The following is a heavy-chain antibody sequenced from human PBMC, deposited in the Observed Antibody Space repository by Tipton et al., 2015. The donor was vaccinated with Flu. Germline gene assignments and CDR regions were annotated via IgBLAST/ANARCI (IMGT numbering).Heavy chain of an antibody. CDR1: GGSIGSGGDY. CDR2: IYYSGST. V-gene: IGHV4-31*02. CDR3: ARDPSLGMPDYFDY. J-gene: IGHJ4*02. D-gene: IGHD2-2*01. Sequence: LRLSCTVSGGSIGSGGDYWTWIRQRPGKGLEWIGSIYYSGSTYYKPSLESRLSISVDTSKNQFSLKLISMTAADTAVYYCARDPSLGMPDYFDYWGQGILVTASS.